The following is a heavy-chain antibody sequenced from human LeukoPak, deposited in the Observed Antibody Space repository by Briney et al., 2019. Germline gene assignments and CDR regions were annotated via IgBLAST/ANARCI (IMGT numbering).Heavy chain of an antibody. CDR3: ARGLGYDSSGYYYEGRLDAFDI. V-gene: IGHV4-59*01. CDR1: GVSISSYY. CDR2: IYYSGST. D-gene: IGHD3-22*01. Sequence: PSETLSLTCTVSGVSISSYYWSWIRQPPGKGLEWIGYIYYSGSTNYNPSLKSRVTISVDTSKNQFSLKLSSVTAADTAVYYCARGLGYDSSGYYYEGRLDAFDIWGQGTMVTVSS. J-gene: IGHJ3*02.